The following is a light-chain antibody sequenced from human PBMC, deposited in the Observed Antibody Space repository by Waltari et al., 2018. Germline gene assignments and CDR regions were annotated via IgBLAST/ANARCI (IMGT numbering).Light chain of an antibody. J-gene: IGKJ1*01. CDR3: HQYSVSSWA. CDR2: RVS. V-gene: IGKV1-5*03. Sequence: DIQVTQSPSTLSASVGARVTITCRASQVISPWLAWFQQKPGKAPKLLIYRVSALESGVPSRFSGSGSGTEFTLTISSLQTDDFATYYCHQYSVSSWAFGQGTRVEIK. CDR1: QVISPW.